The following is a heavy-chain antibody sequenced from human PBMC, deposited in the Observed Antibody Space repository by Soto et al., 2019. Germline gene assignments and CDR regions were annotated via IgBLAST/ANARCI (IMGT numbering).Heavy chain of an antibody. V-gene: IGHV4-59*12. CDR1: GGSISSYY. J-gene: IGHJ4*02. D-gene: IGHD6-19*01. CDR2: IYYSGST. Sequence: SETLSLTCTVSGGSISSYYWSWIRQPPGKGLEWIGYIYYSGSTNYNPSLKSRVTISVDTSKNQFSLKLSSVTAADTVVYYCARDIGIAVTGGFDYWGQGTLVTVSS. CDR3: ARDIGIAVTGGFDY.